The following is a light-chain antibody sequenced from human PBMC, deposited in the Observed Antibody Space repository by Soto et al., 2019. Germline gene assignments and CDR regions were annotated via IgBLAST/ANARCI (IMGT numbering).Light chain of an antibody. V-gene: IGLV2-14*03. CDR2: EAN. CDR3: NSYTSHNTFV. CDR1: GSDVGAHDF. J-gene: IGLJ1*01. Sequence: SVLTQPASVSGSPGQAITISCSGTGSDVGAHDFISWYQQHPGKAPKLMIYEANNRPSGVSDRFSGSKSGNTASLTISGLQTEDEADYYCNSYTSHNTFVFGSGTKVTVL.